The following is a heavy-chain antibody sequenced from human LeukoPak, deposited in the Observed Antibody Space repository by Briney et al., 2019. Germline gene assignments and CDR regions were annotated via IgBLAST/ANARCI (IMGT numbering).Heavy chain of an antibody. Sequence: SGGSLRLSCAASGFTFSSYAMHWVRQAPGKGLEWVAVISSDGNNKYYADSVKGRFTISRDNSKNTLYLQMNSLRAEDTAVYYCARDRGYTYGHPFDYWGQGTLVTVSS. V-gene: IGHV3-30-3*01. J-gene: IGHJ4*02. CDR2: ISSDGNNK. D-gene: IGHD5-18*01. CDR1: GFTFSSYA. CDR3: ARDRGYTYGHPFDY.